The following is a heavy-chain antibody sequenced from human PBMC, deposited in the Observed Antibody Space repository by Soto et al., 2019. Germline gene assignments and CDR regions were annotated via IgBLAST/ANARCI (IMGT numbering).Heavy chain of an antibody. Sequence: GGSLRLSCAASGFTFSSYSMNWVRQAPGKGLEWVSSISSSSYIYYADSVKGRFTISRDNAKNSLYLQMNSLRAEDTAVYYCARVFSITIFGVVTVMDVWGQGTTVTVSS. V-gene: IGHV3-21*01. J-gene: IGHJ6*02. D-gene: IGHD3-3*01. CDR3: ARVFSITIFGVVTVMDV. CDR1: GFTFSSYS. CDR2: ISSSSYI.